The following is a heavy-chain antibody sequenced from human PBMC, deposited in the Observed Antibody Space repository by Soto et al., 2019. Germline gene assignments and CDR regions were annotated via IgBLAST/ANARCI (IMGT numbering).Heavy chain of an antibody. CDR2: INPSDSYT. J-gene: IGHJ4*02. D-gene: IGHD2-2*02. Sequence: PGESLKISCHGSGYSFTIYCIGWVLQRPGKGLEWMGRINPSDSYTTYSPSFQGHVTISTDKSFSTAYLQWSGLKASDTAMYYCARLGYCTGTSCYTFDSWGQGTLVTVSS. CDR1: GYSFTIYC. CDR3: ARLGYCTGTSCYTFDS. V-gene: IGHV5-10-1*01.